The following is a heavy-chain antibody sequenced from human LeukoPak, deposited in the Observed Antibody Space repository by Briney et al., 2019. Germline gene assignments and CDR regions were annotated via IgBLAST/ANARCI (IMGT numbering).Heavy chain of an antibody. Sequence: EASVKVSCKASGGAFSSYAISWVRQAPGQGLEWMGWMNPNSGNTGYAQKFQGRVTMTRNTSISTAYMELSSLRSEDTAVYYCARVWAPRTVTFDYWGQGTLVTVSS. CDR1: GGAFSSYA. CDR2: MNPNSGNT. V-gene: IGHV1-8*02. D-gene: IGHD4-11*01. CDR3: ARVWAPRTVTFDY. J-gene: IGHJ4*02.